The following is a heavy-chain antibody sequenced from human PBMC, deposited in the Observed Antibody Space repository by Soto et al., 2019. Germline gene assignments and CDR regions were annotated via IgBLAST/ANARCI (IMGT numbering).Heavy chain of an antibody. CDR2: ISAYNGNT. V-gene: IGHV1-18*04. CDR3: ARDVGYSSSWPHYYYYYGMDV. D-gene: IGHD6-13*01. CDR1: GYTFTSYG. Sequence: VASVKVSCKASGYTFTSYGISWVRQAPGQGLEWMGWISAYNGNTNYAQKLQGRVTMTTDTSTSTAYMELRSLRSDDTAVYYCARDVGYSSSWPHYYYYYGMDVWGQGTTVTVSS. J-gene: IGHJ6*02.